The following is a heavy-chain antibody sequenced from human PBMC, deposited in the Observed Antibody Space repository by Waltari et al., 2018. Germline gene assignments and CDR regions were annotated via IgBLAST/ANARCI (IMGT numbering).Heavy chain of an antibody. V-gene: IGHV4-30-2*01. CDR1: GGSISSGGYS. Sequence: QLQLQESGSGLVKPSQTLSLTCAVSGGSISSGGYSWSWIRQPPGKGLEWIGYIYHSGSTYYTPSLKSRVTISVDRSKNQFSLKLSSVTAADTAVYYCARGGDYGSGSYYNNYYYYMDVWGKGTTVTVSS. J-gene: IGHJ6*03. CDR2: IYHSGST. CDR3: ARGGDYGSGSYYNNYYYYMDV. D-gene: IGHD3-10*01.